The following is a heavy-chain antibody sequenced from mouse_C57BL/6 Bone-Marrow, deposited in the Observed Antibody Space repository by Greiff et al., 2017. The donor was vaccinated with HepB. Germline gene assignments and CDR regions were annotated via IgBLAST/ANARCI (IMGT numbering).Heavy chain of an antibody. V-gene: IGHV2-2*01. CDR3: ARNWITTVVGFDY. D-gene: IGHD1-1*01. CDR2: IWSGGST. J-gene: IGHJ2*01. CDR1: GFSLTSYG. Sequence: VKLMESGPGLVQPSQSLSITCTVSGFSLTSYGVHWVRQSPGKGLEWLGVIWSGGSTDYNAAFISRLSISKDNSKSQVFFKMNSLQADDTAIYYCARNWITTVVGFDYWGQGTTLTVSS.